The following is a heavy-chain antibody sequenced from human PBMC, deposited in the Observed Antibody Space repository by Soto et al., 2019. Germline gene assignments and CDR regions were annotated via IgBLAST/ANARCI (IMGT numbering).Heavy chain of an antibody. CDR2: ISSSSSYI. Sequence: VGSLRLSCAASGFTFSSYSMNWVRQAPGKGLEWVSSISSSSSYIYYADSVKGRFTISRDNAKNSLYLQMNSLRAEDTAVYYCARDWDYDCSGGSCLGYYYYGMDVWGQGTTVTVSS. J-gene: IGHJ6*02. CDR1: GFTFSSYS. D-gene: IGHD2-15*01. V-gene: IGHV3-21*01. CDR3: ARDWDYDCSGGSCLGYYYYGMDV.